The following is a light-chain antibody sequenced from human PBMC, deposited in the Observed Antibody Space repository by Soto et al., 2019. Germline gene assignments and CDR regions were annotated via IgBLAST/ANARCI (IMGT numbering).Light chain of an antibody. Sequence: EIVLTQSPDTLSLSPGERATLFCRASQSIRNQLAWYQQKPGQAPRLLICGASNRATGILTRFSGSGSGTDFTLTISSLQPEDFAVYYCQQRCDWPITFGQGTRLEI. CDR2: GAS. CDR3: QQRCDWPIT. CDR1: QSIRNQ. V-gene: IGKV3-11*01. J-gene: IGKJ5*01.